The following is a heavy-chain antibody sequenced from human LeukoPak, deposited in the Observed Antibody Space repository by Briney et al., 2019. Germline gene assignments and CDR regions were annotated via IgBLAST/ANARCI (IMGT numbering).Heavy chain of an antibody. J-gene: IGHJ4*02. D-gene: IGHD6-6*01. CDR1: AFPFTGYT. Sequence: GGSLSLSWQPSAFPFTGYTMNWVAKPPGRGLNWVSYICHSATTIYYADSVKGRFTISRDNAKNSLYLQMNSLRAEDTAVYYCAREYSSSSGRSFDYWGQGTLVTVSS. CDR2: ICHSATTI. V-gene: IGHV3-48*01. CDR3: AREYSSSSGRSFDY.